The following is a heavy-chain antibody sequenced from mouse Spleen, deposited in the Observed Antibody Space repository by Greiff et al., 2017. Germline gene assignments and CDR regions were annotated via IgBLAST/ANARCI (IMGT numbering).Heavy chain of an antibody. V-gene: IGHV1-81*01. CDR2: IYPRSGNT. D-gene: IGHD2-1*01. Sequence: QVQLKQSGAELARPGASVKLSCKASGYTFTSYGISWVKQRTGQGLEWIGEIYPRSGNTYYNEKFKGKATLTADKSSSTAYMELRSLTSEDSAVYFCARASSGNYVVDYWGQGTTLTVSS. CDR3: ARASSGNYVVDY. CDR1: GYTFTSYG. J-gene: IGHJ2*01.